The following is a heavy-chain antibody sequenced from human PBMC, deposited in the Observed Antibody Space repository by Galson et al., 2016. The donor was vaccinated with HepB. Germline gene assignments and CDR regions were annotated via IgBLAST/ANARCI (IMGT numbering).Heavy chain of an antibody. CDR1: GYTFTTYY. CDR2: INPSGGST. CDR3: ARGASGYDWDWFDP. V-gene: IGHV1-46*01. D-gene: IGHD5-12*01. Sequence: SVKVSCKASGYTFTTYYIHWVRQAPGQGLEWMGIINPSGGSTSYAQKFQGRVTMTRDTSTSTVYMELNSLRSDDTAVYFCARGASGYDWDWFDPWGQGALVTVSS. J-gene: IGHJ5*02.